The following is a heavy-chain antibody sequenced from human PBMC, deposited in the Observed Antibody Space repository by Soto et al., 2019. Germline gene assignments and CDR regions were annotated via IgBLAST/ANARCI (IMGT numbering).Heavy chain of an antibody. V-gene: IGHV3-21*01. Sequence: GGSLRLSCAASGFTFSSYSMNWVRQAPGKGLEWVSSISSSSSYIYYADSVKGRFTISRDNAKNSLYLQMNSLRAEDTAVYYCARWSARQTYGMDVWGQGTTVTVSS. CDR1: GFTFSSYS. CDR2: ISSSSSYI. CDR3: ARWSARQTYGMDV. J-gene: IGHJ6*02.